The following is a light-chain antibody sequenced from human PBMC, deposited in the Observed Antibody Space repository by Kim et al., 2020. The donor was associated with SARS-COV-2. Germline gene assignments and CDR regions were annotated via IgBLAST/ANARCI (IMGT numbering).Light chain of an antibody. CDR3: GTWDTSLTAGV. V-gene: IGLV1-51*01. J-gene: IGLJ2*01. CDR1: TSNIGKNY. Sequence: QSVLTQPPSVSAAPGQGVTISCSGNTSNIGKNYVSWYQQFPGTAPKLLIYDNNKRPSGIPDRFSGSKSGTSATLGITELQTGDEAVYHCGTWDTSLTAGVFGGGTQLTVL. CDR2: DNN.